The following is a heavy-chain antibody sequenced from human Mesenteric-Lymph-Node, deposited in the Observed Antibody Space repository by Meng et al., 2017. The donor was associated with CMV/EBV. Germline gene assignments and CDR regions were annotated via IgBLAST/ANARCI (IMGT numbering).Heavy chain of an antibody. V-gene: IGHV3-48*04. J-gene: IGHJ5*02. D-gene: IGHD6-6*01. CDR3: ARAPYSGSLPNWFDP. Sequence: GGSLRLSCAASGFTFSSYSMNWVRQAPGKGLEWVSYISSSSSTIYYADSVKGRFTISRDNAKNSLYLQMNSLRAEDTAVYYCARAPYSGSLPNWFDPWGQGTLVTVSS. CDR1: GFTFSSYS. CDR2: ISSSSSTI.